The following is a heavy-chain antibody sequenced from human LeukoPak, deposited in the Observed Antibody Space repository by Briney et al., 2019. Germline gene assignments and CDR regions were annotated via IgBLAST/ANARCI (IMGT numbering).Heavy chain of an antibody. CDR2: INANNGDS. CDR1: GYSFTGYH. Sequence: ASVTVSCKASGYSFTGYHMNWVRQAPGQGLEWMGWINANNGDSKYAEKFQGRVTMTRDTSISTTYMDLSRLRSDDTAVYYCARSLYGGNSDFDYWGQGTLVTVSS. CDR3: ARSLYGGNSDFDY. D-gene: IGHD4-23*01. V-gene: IGHV1-2*02. J-gene: IGHJ4*02.